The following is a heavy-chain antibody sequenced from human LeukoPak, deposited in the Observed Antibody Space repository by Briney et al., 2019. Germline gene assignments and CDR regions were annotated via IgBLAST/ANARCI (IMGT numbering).Heavy chain of an antibody. Sequence: GASVKVSCKASGYTFTGYYIHWVRQAPGQGLECMGTINPSGGSTIDAQKFQDRVTMTRDMSTSTVYMELSSLRSEDTAVYYCARELDYDSEGGAFDIWGQGTMVTVSS. CDR1: GYTFTGYY. CDR3: ARELDYDSEGGAFDI. V-gene: IGHV1-46*01. J-gene: IGHJ3*02. CDR2: INPSGGST. D-gene: IGHD3-10*01.